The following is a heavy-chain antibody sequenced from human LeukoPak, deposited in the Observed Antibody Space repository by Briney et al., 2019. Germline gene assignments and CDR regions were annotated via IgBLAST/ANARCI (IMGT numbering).Heavy chain of an antibody. CDR3: ARHPLTLCYDSSGYYINYYFDS. CDR1: SVSISSSGYY. Sequence: SETLSLTCTVSSVSISSSGYYWGWIRQPPGKGLEWIGSIYYSGSTYYNPSLKSRVTISLDTSKNQFSLKLSPVTAEDTAVYYCARHPLTLCYDSSGYYINYYFDSWGQGTLVTVSS. D-gene: IGHD3-22*01. V-gene: IGHV4-39*01. CDR2: IYYSGST. J-gene: IGHJ4*02.